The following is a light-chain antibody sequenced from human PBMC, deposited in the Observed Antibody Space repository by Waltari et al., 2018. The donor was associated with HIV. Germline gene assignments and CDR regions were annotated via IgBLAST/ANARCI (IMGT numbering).Light chain of an antibody. CDR2: AAS. J-gene: IGKJ1*01. CDR3: LQDYNYPRT. CDR1: QCSRNG. V-gene: IGKV1-6*01. Sequence: ALQMTRSQYSLSASVGDRVTITCRASQCSRNGLGWDQQKAGKPPKPLIYAASSLQSGVPSRVSGSGSGTDFTFTISRLQPEDFATYYCLQDYNYPRTFGQGTKVEIK.